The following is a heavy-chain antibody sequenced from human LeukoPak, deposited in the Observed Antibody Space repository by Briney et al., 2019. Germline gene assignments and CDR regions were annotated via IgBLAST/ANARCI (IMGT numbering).Heavy chain of an antibody. Sequence: SGGSLRLSCAASGFMFSSNWMSWVRQAPGRGLEWVANIKEDGSEDYYADSVKGRFAISKDNAKNSLYLQMNNLRAEDTAMYYCARDADGYEDWGQGTLVIVSS. V-gene: IGHV3-7*01. CDR1: GFMFSSNW. CDR2: IKEDGSED. D-gene: IGHD5-24*01. CDR3: ARDADGYED. J-gene: IGHJ4*02.